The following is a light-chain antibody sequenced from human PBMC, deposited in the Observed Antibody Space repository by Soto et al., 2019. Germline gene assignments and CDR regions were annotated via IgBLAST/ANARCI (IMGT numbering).Light chain of an antibody. V-gene: IGKV1-5*03. CDR3: QQYNSYSWT. CDR2: KAY. J-gene: IGKJ1*01. CDR1: QSLNNW. Sequence: DIQMTQSPSTLSASVGDRVTITCRASQSLNNWLAWYQQKPGKAPKLLIYKAYSLESGVPSRFSGSGSGTEVTLTISSLQPDDFATYYCQQYNSYSWTFGHGTKVDIK.